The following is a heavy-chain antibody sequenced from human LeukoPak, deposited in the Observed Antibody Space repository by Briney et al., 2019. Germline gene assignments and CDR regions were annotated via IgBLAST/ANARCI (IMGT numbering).Heavy chain of an antibody. J-gene: IGHJ6*03. CDR3: AIQTVSYYYYYMDV. D-gene: IGHD4-11*01. CDR2: IYTSGST. V-gene: IGHV4-4*07. Sequence: TLSLTCIVSGDSISSYYWSWIRQPAGKGLEWIGRIYTSGSTNYNPSLKSRVTMSVDTSKNQFSLKLSSVTAADTAVYYCAIQTVSYYYYYMDVWGKGTTVTVSS. CDR1: GDSISSYY.